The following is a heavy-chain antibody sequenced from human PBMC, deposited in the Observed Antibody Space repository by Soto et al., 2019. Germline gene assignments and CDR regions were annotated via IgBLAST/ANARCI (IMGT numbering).Heavy chain of an antibody. J-gene: IGHJ2*01. Sequence: SGPTLVNHTQTLTLTCTVSGFSLTTSGMTLGWIRQPPGKAPEWLALAYEYSPSLQSRLTFTKDTSKNQGVLTMTNVDPGDTATYYFTLCHDPRAVPSYPAQRTPDL. V-gene: IGHV2-5*01. CDR3: TLCHDPRAVPSYPAQRTPDL. CDR1: GFSLTTSGMT. D-gene: IGHD1-26*01. CDR2: AYE.